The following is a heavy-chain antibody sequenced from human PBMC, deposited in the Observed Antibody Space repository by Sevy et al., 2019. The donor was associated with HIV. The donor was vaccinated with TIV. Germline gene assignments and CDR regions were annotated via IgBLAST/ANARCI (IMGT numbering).Heavy chain of an antibody. J-gene: IGHJ4*02. D-gene: IGHD3-3*01. V-gene: IGHV4-39*01. CDR1: GGSISSSSYY. CDR2: IYYSGST. Sequence: SETLSLTCTVSGGSISSSSYYWGWIRQPPGKGLEWIGSIYYSGSTYYNPSLKSRVTISVDTSKNQFSLKLSSVTAADTAVYYCARLTSGYYSPYFDYWGQGTLVTVSS. CDR3: ARLTSGYYSPYFDY.